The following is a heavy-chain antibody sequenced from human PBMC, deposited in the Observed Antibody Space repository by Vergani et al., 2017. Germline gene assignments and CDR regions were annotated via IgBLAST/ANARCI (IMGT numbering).Heavy chain of an antibody. J-gene: IGHJ6*01. V-gene: IGHV4-39*01. CDR1: GGSISSSSHF. Sequence: QLQLHKSGPGLVKPSETLSLTCTLSGGSISSSSHFWGWLRQTPGKGLEWIGSIYYSGSTYYNPSLKSRVSISVDTSKNQFSLKLSSVTAADSAVYYCAGHDSGHYDSSYSGLDVWGQGATVAVSS. CDR3: AGHDSGHYDSSYSGLDV. CDR2: IYYSGST. D-gene: IGHD3-16*01.